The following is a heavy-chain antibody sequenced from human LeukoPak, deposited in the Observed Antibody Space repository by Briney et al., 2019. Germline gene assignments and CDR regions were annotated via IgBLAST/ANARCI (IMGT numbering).Heavy chain of an antibody. CDR2: ISSSSRSI. CDR3: ARPRGPYGASKFAP. CDR1: GFTFSSYS. D-gene: IGHD4-17*01. J-gene: IGHJ5*02. Sequence: GGSLRLSCAASGFTFSSYSMNWVRQAPGKGLEWVSSISSSSRSIYYADSMKGRFTISRDNAKNSLYLQMNSLRAEDTAVYYCARPRGPYGASKFAPWGQGTLVTVSS. V-gene: IGHV3-21*01.